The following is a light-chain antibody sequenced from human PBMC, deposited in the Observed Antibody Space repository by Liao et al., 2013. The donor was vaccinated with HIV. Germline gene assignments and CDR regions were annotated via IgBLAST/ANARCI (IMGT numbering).Light chain of an antibody. CDR3: QAWDGTTVV. Sequence: SYEVTQPASVSVSPGQTATITCSGDKLGDKFVCWYQQRPGQSPVLVIYQDRKRPSGMPERFSGSNSGNTATLTISGTQPMDEADFYCQAWDGTTVVFGGGTKLTVL. J-gene: IGLJ3*02. V-gene: IGLV3-1*01. CDR2: QDR. CDR1: KLGDKF.